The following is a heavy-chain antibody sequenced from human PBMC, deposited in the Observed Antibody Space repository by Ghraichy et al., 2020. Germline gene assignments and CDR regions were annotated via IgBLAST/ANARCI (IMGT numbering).Heavy chain of an antibody. Sequence: GGSLRLSCVASGLTFSRSWMSWVRQAPGKGLEWVANIKEDGSDKYYVDSVKGRFTISRDNAKNSLSLQMNSLRAEDTAVYYCAKDDSGYNYWGQGTLVTVSS. V-gene: IGHV3-7*04. CDR2: IKEDGSDK. CDR1: GLTFSRSW. J-gene: IGHJ4*02. CDR3: AKDDSGYNY. D-gene: IGHD3-22*01.